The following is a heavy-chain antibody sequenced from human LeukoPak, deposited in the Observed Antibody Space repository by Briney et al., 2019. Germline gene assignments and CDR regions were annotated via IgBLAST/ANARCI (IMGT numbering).Heavy chain of an antibody. CDR3: ARQRYDSSGYYYFYYFDY. Sequence: PSETLSLTCTVSGGSISSSSYYWGWIRQPPGKGLEWIGSIYYSGSTYYNPSLKSRVTISVDTSKNQFSLKLSSVTAADTAVYYCARQRYDSSGYYYFYYFDYWGQGTLVTVSS. J-gene: IGHJ4*02. D-gene: IGHD3-22*01. CDR2: IYYSGST. CDR1: GGSISSSSYY. V-gene: IGHV4-39*01.